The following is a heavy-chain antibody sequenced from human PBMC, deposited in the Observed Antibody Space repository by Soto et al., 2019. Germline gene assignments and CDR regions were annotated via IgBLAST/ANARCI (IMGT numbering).Heavy chain of an antibody. CDR3: AKDRVLQYQATYYYYYGMDV. D-gene: IGHD4-4*01. CDR2: ISYDGSNK. V-gene: IGHV3-30*18. CDR1: GFTFSSYG. J-gene: IGHJ6*02. Sequence: GGSLRLSCASSGFTFSSYGMHWVRQAPGKGLEWVAVISYDGSNKYYADSVKGRFTISRDNSKNTLYLQMNSLRAEDTAVYYCAKDRVLQYQATYYYYYGMDVWGQGTTVTVSS.